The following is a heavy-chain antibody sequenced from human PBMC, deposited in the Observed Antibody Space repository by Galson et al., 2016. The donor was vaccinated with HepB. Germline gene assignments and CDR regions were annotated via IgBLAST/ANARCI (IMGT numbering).Heavy chain of an antibody. CDR3: ARFPYPFSHGGVVGY. CDR1: GFAFGTYG. Sequence: SLRLSCAASGFAFGTYGMHWVRQTPGKGLEWVAGIYHGGNDKFYGNSVKGRFTISRDNSESKVLLQMSSLRPEDAAVYYWARFPYPFSHGGVVGYWGQGTLGTV. J-gene: IGHJ4*02. V-gene: IGHV3-33*01. D-gene: IGHD3-16*01. CDR2: IYHGGNDK.